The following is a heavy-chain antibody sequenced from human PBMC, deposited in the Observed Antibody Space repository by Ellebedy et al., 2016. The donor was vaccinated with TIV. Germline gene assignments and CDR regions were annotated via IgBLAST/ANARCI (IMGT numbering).Heavy chain of an antibody. D-gene: IGHD3-10*01. Sequence: MPSETLSLTCAVYGGSLSRYFWSWIRQAPGRGPEWIGEINAAGTTNYNRSLKTRVTMLVDTSKTQFSLRLTYVTASDTAVYYCARARAQYLYGSGSYFTDWGQGEMVTVSS. CDR3: ARARAQYLYGSGSYFTD. V-gene: IGHV4-34*01. CDR2: INAAGTT. CDR1: GGSLSRYF. J-gene: IGHJ4*02.